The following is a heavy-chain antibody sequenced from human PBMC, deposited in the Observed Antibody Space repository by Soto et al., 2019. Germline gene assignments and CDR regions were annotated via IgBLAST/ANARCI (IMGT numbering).Heavy chain of an antibody. CDR2: ILSDGNTK. Sequence: QVQLVESGGGVVQPGRSLRLSCAASGFTFTNYAMHWVRQAPGKGLEWVALILSDGNTKYYADSVKGRLTISRDNSENTVFLKMNSLRAEDTAVYYCARGVMGISYERRGFEYWGQGALVTVSS. J-gene: IGHJ4*02. D-gene: IGHD3-22*01. CDR3: ARGVMGISYERRGFEY. CDR1: GFTFTNYA. V-gene: IGHV3-33*05.